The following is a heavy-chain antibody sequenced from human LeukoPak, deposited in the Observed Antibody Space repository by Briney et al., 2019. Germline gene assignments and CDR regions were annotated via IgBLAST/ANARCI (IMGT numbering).Heavy chain of an antibody. J-gene: IGHJ4*02. D-gene: IGHD3-22*01. CDR3: TGGDYYDSSGYYRPDIYYFDY. Sequence: SVKVSCKASGGTFSSYAISWVRQAPGQGLEWMGRIIPIFGIANYAQKFQGRVTITADKSTSTAYMELNSLRSEDTAVYYCTGGDYYDSSGYYRPDIYYFDYWGQGTLVTVSS. CDR1: GGTFSSYA. CDR2: IIPIFGIA. V-gene: IGHV1-69*04.